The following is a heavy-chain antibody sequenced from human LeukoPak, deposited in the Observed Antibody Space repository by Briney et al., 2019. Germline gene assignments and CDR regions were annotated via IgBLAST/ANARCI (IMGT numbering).Heavy chain of an antibody. V-gene: IGHV3-74*01. CDR2: INSDGSTT. J-gene: IGHJ3*02. D-gene: IGHD6-25*01. CDR3: ARRSAAKDAFDI. Sequence: GGSLRLSCAASGFTFSSYWMHWVHQAPGKGLVWVSRINSDGSTTSYADSVKGRFTISRDNAKNTLYLQMNSLRAEDTAVYYCARRSAAKDAFDIWGQGTMVTVSS. CDR1: GFTFSSYW.